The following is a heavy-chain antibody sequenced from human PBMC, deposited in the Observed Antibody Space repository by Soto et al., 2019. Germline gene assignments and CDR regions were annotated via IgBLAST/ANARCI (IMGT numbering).Heavy chain of an antibody. J-gene: IGHJ4*02. CDR1: GGSFSGYY. Sequence: SVTLSLTCAVYGGSFSGYYWSWIRQPPGKGLEWIGDINYSGNTYYKPSLKSRVSISIDTSRNQFSLKLTSVTAADTGVYYCASSSPFHYWGPGILVTVSS. CDR2: INYSGNT. V-gene: IGHV4-34*01. CDR3: ASSSPFHY. D-gene: IGHD6-6*01.